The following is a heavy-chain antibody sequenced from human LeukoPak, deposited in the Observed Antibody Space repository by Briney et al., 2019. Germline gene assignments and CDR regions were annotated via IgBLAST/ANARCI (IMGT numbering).Heavy chain of an antibody. CDR3: ARDLGYCSGGSCYSYYFDS. D-gene: IGHD2-15*01. CDR2: MNQDGGEK. V-gene: IGHV3-7*04. J-gene: IGHJ4*02. Sequence: GGSLRLSCAASGFTFSSYWMSWVRQAPGQGLEWVANMNQDGGEKYYADSVKGRFTISRDNAKNSLDLQMNSLRAEDTAVYYCARDLGYCSGGSCYSYYFDSWGQGTLVTVSS. CDR1: GFTFSSYW.